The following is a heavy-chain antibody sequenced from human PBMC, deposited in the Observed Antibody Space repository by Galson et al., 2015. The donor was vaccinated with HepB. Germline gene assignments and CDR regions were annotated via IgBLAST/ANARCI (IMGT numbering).Heavy chain of an antibody. CDR2: ISSNGGST. D-gene: IGHD2-2*01. V-gene: IGHV3-64D*06. J-gene: IGHJ4*02. CDR1: GFTFSSYA. Sequence: SLRLSCAASGFTFSSYAMHWVRQAPGKGLEYVSAISSNGGSTYYADSVKGRFTISRDNSKNTLYLQMSSLRAEDTAVYYCVKLVVPAAISLRSFDYWGQGTLVTVSS. CDR3: VKLVVPAAISLRSFDY.